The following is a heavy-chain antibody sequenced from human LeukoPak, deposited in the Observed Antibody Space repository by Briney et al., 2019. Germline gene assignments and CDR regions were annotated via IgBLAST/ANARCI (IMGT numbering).Heavy chain of an antibody. D-gene: IGHD1-1*01. CDR3: AKEGDWNDVTLMDV. CDR1: EFIFSFYG. CDR2: IRSDGSIK. J-gene: IGHJ6*03. Sequence: PGGSLRLSCASSEFIFSFYGMHWARQAPGKGLEWVAFIRSDGSIKYYADSVKGRFTISRDNSKNTLYLQMNSLRAADTAVYYCAKEGDWNDVTLMDVWGKGTTVTISS. V-gene: IGHV3-30*02.